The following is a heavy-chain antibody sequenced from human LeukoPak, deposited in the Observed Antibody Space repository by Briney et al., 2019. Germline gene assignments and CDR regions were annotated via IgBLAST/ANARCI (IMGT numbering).Heavy chain of an antibody. CDR2: IYYSGST. J-gene: IGHJ4*02. CDR3: ARVKGRAYCFDY. CDR1: GGSISSYY. Sequence: PSETLSLTCTVSGGSISSYYWSWIRQPPGKGLEWIGYIYYSGSTNYNPSLKSRVTISVDTSKNQFSLKLSSVTAADTAVYYCARVKGRAYCFDYWGQGTLVTVSS. V-gene: IGHV4-59*01.